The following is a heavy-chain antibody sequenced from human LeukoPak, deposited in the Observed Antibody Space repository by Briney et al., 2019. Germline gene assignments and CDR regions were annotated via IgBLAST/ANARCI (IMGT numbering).Heavy chain of an antibody. J-gene: IGHJ5*02. CDR3: ARDRGWNDDNWFDP. CDR2: IIPILGIA. Sequence: GASVKVSCKASGGTFSSYAISWVRQAPGQGLEWMGRIIPILGIANYAQKFQGRVTITADKSTSTAYMELSSLRSEDTAVYYCARDRGWNDDNWFDPWGQGTLVTVSS. CDR1: GGTFSSYA. V-gene: IGHV1-69*04. D-gene: IGHD1-1*01.